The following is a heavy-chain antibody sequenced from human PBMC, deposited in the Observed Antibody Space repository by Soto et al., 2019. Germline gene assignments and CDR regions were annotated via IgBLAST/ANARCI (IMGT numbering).Heavy chain of an antibody. V-gene: IGHV3-30*09. D-gene: IGHD3-22*01. J-gene: IGHJ6*02. CDR2: ISYDGSDK. Sequence: VQLVESGGGEVQPGRSLRLSCAASGFTYTDFALHWVRQAPGKGLEWVAIISYDGSDKYYADSVKGRFAISRDNPKNTLYLETTSLRPEDTAVYFCARRAWDSYYAIDVWGQGTTVTVFS. CDR1: GFTYTDFA. CDR3: ARRAWDSYYAIDV.